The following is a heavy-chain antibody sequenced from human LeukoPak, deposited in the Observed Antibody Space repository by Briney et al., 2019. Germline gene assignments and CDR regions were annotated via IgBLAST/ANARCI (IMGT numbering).Heavy chain of an antibody. J-gene: IGHJ4*02. CDR1: GDTFSSYA. V-gene: IGHV1-69*13. D-gene: IGHD6-6*01. CDR3: ARSTRSEYSSSSY. CDR2: IIPIFGTA. Sequence: ASVKVSCKASGDTFSSYAISWVRQAPGQGLEWMGGIIPIFGTANYAQKFQGRVTTTADESTSTAYMELSSLRSEDTAVYYCARSTRSEYSSSSYWGQGTLVTVSS.